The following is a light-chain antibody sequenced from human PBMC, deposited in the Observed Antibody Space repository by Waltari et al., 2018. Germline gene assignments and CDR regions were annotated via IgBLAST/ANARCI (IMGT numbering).Light chain of an antibody. Sequence: QSVLTQPPSASGTPGQRVTISCSGSSSNIGSKNVNWYQQVPGTAPKLLTYTNGQRPSGVPDRFSGSKSGTSASLAISGLQSDDEADYYCAVCDVSLSAPVFGGGTKVTVL. CDR3: AVCDVSLSAPV. J-gene: IGLJ3*02. V-gene: IGLV1-44*01. CDR2: TNG. CDR1: SSNIGSKN.